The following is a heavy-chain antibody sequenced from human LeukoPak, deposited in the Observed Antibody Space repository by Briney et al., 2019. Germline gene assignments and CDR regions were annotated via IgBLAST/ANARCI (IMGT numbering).Heavy chain of an antibody. CDR1: GFTFSSYA. D-gene: IGHD1-20*01. J-gene: IGHJ4*02. CDR2: ISGSGGST. V-gene: IGHV3-23*01. CDR3: ARAIYNSDRTDFDY. Sequence: GGSLRLSCAASGFTFSSYAMSWVRQAPGKGLEWVSAISGSGGSTYYADSVKGRFTISRDNSKNTLFLEMNSLRAEDSAVYYCARAIYNSDRTDFDYWGQGTLVTVSS.